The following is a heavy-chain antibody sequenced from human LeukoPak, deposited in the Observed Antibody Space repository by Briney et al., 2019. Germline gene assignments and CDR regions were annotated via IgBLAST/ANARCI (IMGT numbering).Heavy chain of an antibody. CDR3: AKDRHGDYGLGALDI. D-gene: IGHD4-17*01. J-gene: IGHJ3*02. CDR1: GFTFTTYA. Sequence: GGSLRLSCAASGFTFTTYALSWVRQAPGKGLEWVSTISTTGGSTYYADSVKGRFTISRDNSKSTLYLQMNSLGAEDTALYYCAKDRHGDYGLGALDIWGQGTMVTVSS. CDR2: ISTTGGST. V-gene: IGHV3-23*01.